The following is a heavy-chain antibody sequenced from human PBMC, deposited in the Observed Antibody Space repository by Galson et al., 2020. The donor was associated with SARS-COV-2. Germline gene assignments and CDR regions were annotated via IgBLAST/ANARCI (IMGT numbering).Heavy chain of an antibody. CDR3: AKDRGSGSRWHFFWGLDA. CDR2: ISYDGSYQ. Sequence: TGGSLRLSCLSSGFTFGYYASHWVRQTPGKGLEWVAVISYDGSYQYYADSVKGRLTISRDNRKNTLYLEIYTLRPEDTAVYYCAKDRGSGSRWHFFWGLDAGGQGTTV. J-gene: IGHJ6*02. CDR1: GFTFGYYA. D-gene: IGHD5-12*01. V-gene: IGHV3-30*18.